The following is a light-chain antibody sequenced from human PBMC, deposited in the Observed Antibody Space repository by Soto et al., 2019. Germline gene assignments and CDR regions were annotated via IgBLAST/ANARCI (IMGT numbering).Light chain of an antibody. Sequence: DIQMTQSPSSLSSSVGDRVTLTCLASQSISSYLAWYQPKPGKAPKLLIYAASTLESGVPSRFTGSGSGTEFTLTITSLKPDDFETYYCQQADSFPITFGQGTRLEI. J-gene: IGKJ5*01. V-gene: IGKV1-9*01. CDR3: QQADSFPIT. CDR2: AAS. CDR1: QSISSY.